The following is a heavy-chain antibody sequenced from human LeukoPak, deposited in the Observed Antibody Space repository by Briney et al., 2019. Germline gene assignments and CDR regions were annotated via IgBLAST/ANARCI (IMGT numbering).Heavy chain of an antibody. J-gene: IGHJ3*02. CDR1: GFTFDDYA. CDR3: ARQWGAARDAFDI. D-gene: IGHD1-26*01. CDR2: ISWNSGSI. V-gene: IGHV3-9*01. Sequence: GGSLRLSCAASGFTFDDYAMRWVRQAPGKGLEWVSGISWNSGSIGYADSVKGRFTISRDNAKNSLYLQMNSLRAEDTALYYCARQWGAARDAFDIWGQGTMVTVSS.